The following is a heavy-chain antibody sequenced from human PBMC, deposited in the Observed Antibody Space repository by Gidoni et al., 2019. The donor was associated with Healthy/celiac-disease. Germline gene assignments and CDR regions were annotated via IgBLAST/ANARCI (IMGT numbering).Heavy chain of an antibody. J-gene: IGHJ6*03. V-gene: IGHV1-18*04. Sequence: QVQLVQSGAEVKKPGASVKVSCKASGYTFTSYGISWVRQAPGQGLEWMGWISAYNGNTNYAQKLQGRVTMTTDTSTSTAYMELRSLRSDDTAVYYCAREGIVVVPAANHPYYYYYMDVWGKGTTVTVSS. CDR3: AREGIVVVPAANHPYYYYYMDV. CDR2: ISAYNGNT. CDR1: GYTFTSYG. D-gene: IGHD2-2*01.